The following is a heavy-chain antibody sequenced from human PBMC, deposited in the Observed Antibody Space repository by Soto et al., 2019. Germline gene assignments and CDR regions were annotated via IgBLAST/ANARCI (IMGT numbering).Heavy chain of an antibody. V-gene: IGHV2-70*11. CDR1: GFSLSTSGMC. CDR2: IDWDDDK. CDR3: VRMFCGYYYFFMAV. J-gene: IGHJ6*03. Sequence: SGPTLVNPTQTLTLTCTFSGFSLSTSGMCVSWIRQPPGKALEWLARIDWDDDKYYSTSLKTRLTISKDTSKNQVVLTMTNMDPVDTATYYFVRMFCGYYYFFMAVCSKGTTVTVSS.